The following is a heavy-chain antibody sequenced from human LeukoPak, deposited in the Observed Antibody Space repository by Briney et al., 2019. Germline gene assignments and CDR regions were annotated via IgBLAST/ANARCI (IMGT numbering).Heavy chain of an antibody. CDR2: ISGSGGST. CDR3: ARGDSGWHASPFDS. CDR1: GFTFSSYA. D-gene: IGHD6-19*01. J-gene: IGHJ4*02. V-gene: IGHV3-23*01. Sequence: GGSLRLSCAASGFTFSSYAMSWVRQAPGKGLEWVSAISGSGGSTYYADSVKGRFTISRDNSKNTLYLQMNSLRAEDTAVYYCARGDSGWHASPFDSWGQGTLVTVSP.